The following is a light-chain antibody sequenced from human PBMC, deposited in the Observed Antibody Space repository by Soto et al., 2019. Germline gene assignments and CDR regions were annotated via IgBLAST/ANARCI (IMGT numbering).Light chain of an antibody. V-gene: IGKV1-13*02. CDR2: DAS. Sequence: AIQMTQSTSSLPASVGDRVTITCRASQGIRNDLGWYQQKPGKAPKLLIYDASSLESGVPSRFSGSGSGTEFTLTISSLQPDDFATYYCQQYNSYSQAFGQGTKVDI. CDR3: QQYNSYSQA. J-gene: IGKJ1*01. CDR1: QGIRND.